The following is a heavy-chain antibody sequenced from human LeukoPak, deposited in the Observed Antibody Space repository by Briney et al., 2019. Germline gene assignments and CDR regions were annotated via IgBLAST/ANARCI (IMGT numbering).Heavy chain of an antibody. D-gene: IGHD2-2*01. CDR3: ARVGAVPAAQPYFDY. CDR1: GGSISSYY. Sequence: SETLSLTCTVPGGSISSYYWSWIRQPPGKGLEWIGYIYTSGSTNYNPSLKSRVTISVDTSKNQFSLKLSSVTAADTAVYYCARVGAVPAAQPYFDYWGQGTLVTVSS. V-gene: IGHV4-4*09. CDR2: IYTSGST. J-gene: IGHJ4*02.